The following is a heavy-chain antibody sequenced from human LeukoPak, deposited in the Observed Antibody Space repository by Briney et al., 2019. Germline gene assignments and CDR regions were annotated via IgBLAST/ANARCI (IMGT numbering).Heavy chain of an antibody. D-gene: IGHD6-19*01. V-gene: IGHV3-30*04. Sequence: PGGSLRLSCAASGFTFSSYSIHWVRQAPGKGLEWVAIISFDGSNKYYADSVKGRFTISRDNSKDTLYLHVNSLRAEDTAVYYCARDSRRAGGSDWFGVLDYWGQGTLVTVSS. J-gene: IGHJ4*02. CDR2: ISFDGSNK. CDR3: ARDSRRAGGSDWFGVLDY. CDR1: GFTFSSYS.